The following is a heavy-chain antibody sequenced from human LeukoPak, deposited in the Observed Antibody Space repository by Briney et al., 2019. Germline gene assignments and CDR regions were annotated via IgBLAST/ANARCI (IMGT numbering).Heavy chain of an antibody. CDR1: GGSISRSSYY. CDR2: IYYSGST. Sequence: SETLSLTCTVSGGSISRSSYYWGWIRQPPGKGLEWIGSIYYSGSTYYNPSLKSRVTISVDTSKNQFSLKLSSVTAADTAVYYCARDKLLEMATIHFDYWGQGTLVTVSS. V-gene: IGHV4-39*07. D-gene: IGHD5-24*01. J-gene: IGHJ4*02. CDR3: ARDKLLEMATIHFDY.